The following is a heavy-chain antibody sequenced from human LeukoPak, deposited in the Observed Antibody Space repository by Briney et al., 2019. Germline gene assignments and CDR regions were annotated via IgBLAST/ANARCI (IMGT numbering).Heavy chain of an antibody. CDR1: GFGFSTSS. J-gene: IGHJ6*03. Sequence: GGSLRLSCADSGFGFSTSSMNWVRQTPGKGLEWVSYIGSSSSPIYYADSVKGRFTISRDNAKNSLFLQMNSLRAEDTAVYFCVRDRGGISSRTYFFYMDVWGKGTTVTVPS. CDR2: IGSSSSPI. CDR3: VRDRGGISSRTYFFYMDV. V-gene: IGHV3-48*04. D-gene: IGHD6-6*01.